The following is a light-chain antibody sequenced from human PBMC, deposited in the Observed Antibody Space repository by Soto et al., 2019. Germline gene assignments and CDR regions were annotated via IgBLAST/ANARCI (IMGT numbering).Light chain of an antibody. CDR1: QSVSNNY. V-gene: IGKV3-20*01. J-gene: IGKJ5*01. Sequence: EIVLTQSPGTLSLSPGERATLSCRASQSVSNNYLAWYQQKPGQAPSLLIYGASNRATGIPDRFSGSGSGTDFTLTINRLEPEDFAVYYCQQHETLITFGQVTRLEIK. CDR2: GAS. CDR3: QQHETLIT.